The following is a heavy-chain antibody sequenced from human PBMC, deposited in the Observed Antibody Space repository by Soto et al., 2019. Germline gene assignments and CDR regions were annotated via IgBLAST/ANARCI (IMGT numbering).Heavy chain of an antibody. CDR3: ASHGDYFGWFDP. Sequence: SATLSLTCAVSGGSISSSNWWSWVRQPPGKGLEWIGEIYHSGSTNYNPSLKSRVTISVDKSKNQFSLKLSSVTAADTAVYYCASHGDYFGWFDPWGQGTLVTVSS. CDR2: IYHSGST. V-gene: IGHV4-4*02. J-gene: IGHJ5*02. CDR1: GGSISSSNW. D-gene: IGHD4-17*01.